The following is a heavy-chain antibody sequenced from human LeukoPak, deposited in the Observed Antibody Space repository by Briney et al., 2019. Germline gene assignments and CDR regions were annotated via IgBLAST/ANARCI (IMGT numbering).Heavy chain of an antibody. J-gene: IGHJ4*02. CDR2: IYYSGST. CDR3: ARAKQVGQPGPVDY. D-gene: IGHD1/OR15-1a*01. Sequence: PSETLSLTCTVSGVSITTTNYLWGWIRQPPGKGLEWIGSIYYSGSTFYNPSLKSRVTISVDTSKNQFSLKLTSMTAADTAVYYCARAKQVGQPGPVDYWGQGTLVTVSS. CDR1: GVSITTTNYL. V-gene: IGHV4-39*01.